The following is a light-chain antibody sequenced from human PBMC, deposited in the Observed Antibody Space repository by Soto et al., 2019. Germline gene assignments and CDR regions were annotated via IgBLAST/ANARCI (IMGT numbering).Light chain of an antibody. V-gene: IGLV2-14*01. Sequence: QSALTQPASVSGSPGQSITISCTGTSSDVGGYNYVSWYQQHPGKAPKLTIYDVSNRPSEVSNRLSGSKSGNTDSLTSSGLQDEGAADYYCSSYTSSSTVVFGGETKLTVL. CDR3: SSYTSSSTVV. CDR1: SSDVGGYNY. CDR2: DVS. J-gene: IGLJ2*01.